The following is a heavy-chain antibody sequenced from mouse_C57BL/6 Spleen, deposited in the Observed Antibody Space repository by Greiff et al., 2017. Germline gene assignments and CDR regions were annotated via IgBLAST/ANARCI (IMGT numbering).Heavy chain of an antibody. CDR2: IYPRSGNT. Sequence: VQLQQSGAELARPGASVKLSCKASGYTFTSYGISWVKQRTGQGLEWIGEIYPRSGNTYYNEKFKGKATLTADKSSSTAYMELRSLTSEDSAVYFCAGGFYDGYTGFAYWGQGTLVTVSA. CDR1: GYTFTSYG. V-gene: IGHV1-81*01. J-gene: IGHJ3*01. D-gene: IGHD2-3*01. CDR3: AGGFYDGYTGFAY.